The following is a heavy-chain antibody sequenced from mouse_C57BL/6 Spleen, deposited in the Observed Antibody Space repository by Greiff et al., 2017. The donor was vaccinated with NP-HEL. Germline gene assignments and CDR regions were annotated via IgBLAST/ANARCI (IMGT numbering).Heavy chain of an antibody. CDR3: AREPSNWWYFDV. D-gene: IGHD4-1*01. V-gene: IGHV1-18*01. CDR1: GYTFTDYN. J-gene: IGHJ1*03. CDR2: INPNNGGT. Sequence: VQLKQSGPELVKPGASVKIPCKASGYTFTDYNMDWVKQSHGKSLEWIGDINPNNGGTIYNQKFKGKATLTVDKSSSTAYMELRSLTSEDTAVYYCAREPSNWWYFDVWGTGTTVTVSS.